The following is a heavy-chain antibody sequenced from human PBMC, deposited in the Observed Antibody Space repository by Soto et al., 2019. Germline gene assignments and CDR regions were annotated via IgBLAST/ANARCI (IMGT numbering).Heavy chain of an antibody. V-gene: IGHV4-39*02. Sequence: SETLSLTCTVSGGSISSSSYYWGWIRQPPGKGLEWIGSIYYSGSTYYIPSLESRVTISVDTSKNQFSLKLSSVTAADTAVYYCARDLLPGSSSLDYWGQGTLVTVSS. J-gene: IGHJ4*02. CDR3: ARDLLPGSSSLDY. CDR2: IYYSGST. CDR1: GGSISSSSYY. D-gene: IGHD6-6*01.